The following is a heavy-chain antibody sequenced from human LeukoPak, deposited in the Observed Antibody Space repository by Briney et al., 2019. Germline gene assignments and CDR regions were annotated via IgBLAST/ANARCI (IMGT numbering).Heavy chain of an antibody. Sequence: SETLSLTCTVSGGSISSYYWSWIRQPPGKGLEWIGYIYYSGSTYYNPSLKSRVTISVDRSKNQFSLKLSSVTAADTAVYYCAREGGCTNGVCPNWFDPWGQGTLVTVSS. J-gene: IGHJ5*02. CDR1: GGSISSYY. V-gene: IGHV4-59*12. CDR3: AREGGCTNGVCPNWFDP. D-gene: IGHD2-8*01. CDR2: IYYSGST.